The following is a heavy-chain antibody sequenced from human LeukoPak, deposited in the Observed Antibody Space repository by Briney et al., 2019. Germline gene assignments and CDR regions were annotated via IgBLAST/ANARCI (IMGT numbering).Heavy chain of an antibody. CDR3: ARWSHVSGRWFLDN. D-gene: IGHD3-10*01. Sequence: GGSLRLSCEASGCSFDNYWMTWVRQAPGKGLEWVADINEDGSKIYSLDSVKGRFTISRDNAKNSLSLQLNTLRAGDTAVYYCARWSHVSGRWFLDNWGRGTLVSVSS. CDR2: INEDGSKI. CDR1: GCSFDNYW. J-gene: IGHJ4*02. V-gene: IGHV3-7*05.